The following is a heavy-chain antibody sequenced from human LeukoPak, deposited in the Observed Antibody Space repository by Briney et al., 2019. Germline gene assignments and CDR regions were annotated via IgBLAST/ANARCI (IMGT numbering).Heavy chain of an antibody. CDR1: GFTFSSYG. Sequence: AGGSLRLSCAASGFTFSSYGMYWVRQAPGKGLEWVAFIRYDGSNKYYADSVKGRFTISRDNSKNTLYLQMNSLRLEDTAVYYCVPNGGGPPYFDYWGQGTLVTVSS. D-gene: IGHD3-16*01. V-gene: IGHV3-30*02. CDR2: IRYDGSNK. J-gene: IGHJ4*02. CDR3: VPNGGGPPYFDY.